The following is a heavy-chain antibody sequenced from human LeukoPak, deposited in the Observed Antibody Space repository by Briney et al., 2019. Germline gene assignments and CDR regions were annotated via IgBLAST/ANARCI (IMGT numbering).Heavy chain of an antibody. J-gene: IGHJ5*02. CDR1: GGSFSGYY. CDR3: ARHLDTLSLDP. Sequence: SETLSLTCAVYGGSFSGYYWSWIRQPPGKGPEWIGEINHSGSTNYNPSLKSRVTISVDTSKNQFSLKLSSVTAADTAVYYCARHLDTLSLDPWGQGTLVTVSS. CDR2: INHSGST. V-gene: IGHV4-34*01. D-gene: IGHD1-1*01.